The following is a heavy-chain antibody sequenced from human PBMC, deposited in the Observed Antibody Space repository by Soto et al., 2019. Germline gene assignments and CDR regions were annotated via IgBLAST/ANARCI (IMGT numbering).Heavy chain of an antibody. V-gene: IGHV3-11*06. Sequence: GGSLRLSCAASGFTFSDYYMSWIRQAPGKGLEWVSYISSSSSYTNYADSVKGRFTISRDNAKNSLYLQMNSLRAEDTAVYYCARDSLEHGLMGGAYYYYGMDVWGQGTTVTVSS. CDR1: GFTFSDYY. CDR2: ISSSSSYT. J-gene: IGHJ6*02. CDR3: ARDSLEHGLMGGAYYYYGMDV. D-gene: IGHD1-26*01.